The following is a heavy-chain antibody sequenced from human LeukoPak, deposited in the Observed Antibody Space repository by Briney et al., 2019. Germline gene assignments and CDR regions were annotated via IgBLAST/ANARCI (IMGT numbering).Heavy chain of an antibody. Sequence: ASVKVSCKASGYTFTSYGISWVRQAPGQGLEWKGWISAYNGNNNYAQKLQGRVTMTTDTSTSTAYMELRSLRSDDTAVYYCARDNKLDYVWGSYPRFDPWGQGTLVTVSS. D-gene: IGHD3-16*02. CDR1: GYTFTSYG. V-gene: IGHV1-18*04. J-gene: IGHJ5*02. CDR2: ISAYNGNN. CDR3: ARDNKLDYVWGSYPRFDP.